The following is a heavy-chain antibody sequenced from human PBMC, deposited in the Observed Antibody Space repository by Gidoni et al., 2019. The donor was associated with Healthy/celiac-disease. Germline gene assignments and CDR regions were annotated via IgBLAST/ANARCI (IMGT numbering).Heavy chain of an antibody. J-gene: IGHJ6*02. Sequence: QVQLVQSGAEVKKPGSSVKVSCKASGGTFSSYAISWVRQAPGQGLEWMGGIIPIFGTANYAQKFQGRVTITADESTSRAYMELSSLRSEDTAVYYCARDDDSSGYYYDYYGMDVWGQGTTVTVSS. CDR2: IIPIFGTA. D-gene: IGHD3-22*01. V-gene: IGHV1-69*01. CDR1: GGTFSSYA. CDR3: ARDDDSSGYYYDYYGMDV.